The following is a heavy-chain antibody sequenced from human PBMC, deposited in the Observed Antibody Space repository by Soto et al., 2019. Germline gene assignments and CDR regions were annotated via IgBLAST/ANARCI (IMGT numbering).Heavy chain of an antibody. CDR2: IYDSGST. J-gene: IGHJ4*02. V-gene: IGHV4-30-2*01. CDR1: GGSISSGGYS. CDR3: AAGGGLPRYY. D-gene: IGHD5-12*01. Sequence: QLQLQESGSGLVKPSQTLSLTCAVSGGSISSGGYSWSSIRQPPGKGLEWIGYIYDSGSTYYNPSLKSRVTISVDRSKNQFPLKLSSVTAADTAVYYCAAGGGLPRYYWGEGTLVTVSS.